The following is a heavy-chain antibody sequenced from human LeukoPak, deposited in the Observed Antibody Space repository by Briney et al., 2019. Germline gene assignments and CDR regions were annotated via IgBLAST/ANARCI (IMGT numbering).Heavy chain of an antibody. CDR2: IYNSGST. D-gene: IGHD4-17*01. Sequence: PSETLSLTCAVYGGSFSGYYWSWIRQHPGKGLEWIGYIYNSGSTYYNPSLKSRVTISVDTSKNQFSLKLSSVTAADTAVYYCARERTYGDSIFDYWGQGTLVTVSS. CDR3: ARERTYGDSIFDY. CDR1: GGSFSGYY. J-gene: IGHJ4*02. V-gene: IGHV4-31*11.